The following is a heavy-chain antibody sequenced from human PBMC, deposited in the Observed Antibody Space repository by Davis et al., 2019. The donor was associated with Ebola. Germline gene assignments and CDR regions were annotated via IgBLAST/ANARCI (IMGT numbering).Heavy chain of an antibody. V-gene: IGHV1-2*02. Sequence: ASVKVSCRASGYTFTGYYMRWVRQAPGQGLEWMGWINPNSGDTNYAQKLQGRVTMTTDTSRSTAYMELRSLRSDDTAVYYCAREAGATTRIYDSWGQGTLVTVSS. J-gene: IGHJ5*01. D-gene: IGHD1-26*01. CDR1: GYTFTGYY. CDR2: INPNSGDT. CDR3: AREAGATTRIYDS.